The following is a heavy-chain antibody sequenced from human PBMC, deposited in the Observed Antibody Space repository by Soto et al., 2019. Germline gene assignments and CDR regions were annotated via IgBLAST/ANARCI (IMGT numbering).Heavy chain of an antibody. V-gene: IGHV6-1*01. Sequence: SQTLSLTCAISGDSVSSNRAAWNWIRQSPSRGLEWLGRTYYRSKWYNDYAVSVKSRITINPDTSKNQFSLQLNSVTPENTAVYYCAKYRWDSRGGDVGFDYWGQGTLVTVSS. J-gene: IGHJ4*02. D-gene: IGHD6-19*01. CDR2: TYYRSKWYN. CDR3: AKYRWDSRGGDVGFDY. CDR1: GDSVSSNRAA.